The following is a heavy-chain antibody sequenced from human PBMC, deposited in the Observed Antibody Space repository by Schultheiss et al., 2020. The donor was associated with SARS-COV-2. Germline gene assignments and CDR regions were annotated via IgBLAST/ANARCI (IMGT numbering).Heavy chain of an antibody. CDR3: ATTSGSYYQH. D-gene: IGHD1-26*01. CDR1: GYSISSGYY. J-gene: IGHJ1*01. V-gene: IGHV4-38-2*01. CDR2: IYYSGST. Sequence: SETLSLTCAVSGYSISSGYYWGWIRQPPGKGLEWIGSIYYSGSTYYNPSLKSRVTISVDTSKNQFSLKLSSVTAADTAVYFCATTSGSYYQHWGQGTLVTVSS.